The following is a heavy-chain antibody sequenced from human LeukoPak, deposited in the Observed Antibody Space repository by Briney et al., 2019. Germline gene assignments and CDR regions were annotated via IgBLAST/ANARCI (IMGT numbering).Heavy chain of an antibody. CDR2: IWYDGSNK. Sequence: QPGGSLRLSCEASGLTFSTYGMHWVRQAPGKGLEWVAVIWYDGSNKYYADSVKGRFTISRDNSKNTLYLQMNSLRAEDTAVYYCASPLDSRGYYLGYWGQGTLVTVSS. CDR1: GLTFSTYG. J-gene: IGHJ4*02. CDR3: ASPLDSRGYYLGY. D-gene: IGHD3-22*01. V-gene: IGHV3-33*01.